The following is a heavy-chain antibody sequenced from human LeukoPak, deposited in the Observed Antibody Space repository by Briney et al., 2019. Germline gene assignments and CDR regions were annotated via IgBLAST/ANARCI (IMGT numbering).Heavy chain of an antibody. V-gene: IGHV3-23*01. J-gene: IGHJ6*02. CDR3: AKGNTMVRGVIMDV. CDR2: IGGSGGTT. Sequence: GSLRLSCAASGFTFSNYVMSWVRQAPGKGLEWVSSIGGSGGTTYYADSVKGRFTISRDNSENTLYLQMNSLRAEDTAVYYCAKGNTMVRGVIMDVWGQGTTVTVSS. CDR1: GFTFSNYV. D-gene: IGHD3-10*01.